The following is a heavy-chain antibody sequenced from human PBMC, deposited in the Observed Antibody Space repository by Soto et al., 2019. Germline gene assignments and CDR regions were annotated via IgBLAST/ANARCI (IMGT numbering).Heavy chain of an antibody. CDR1: GFTFTTYW. V-gene: IGHV3-74*03. J-gene: IGHJ4*02. D-gene: IGHD3-3*01. CDR2: ISRDGIGT. Sequence: GALRLSCAASGFTFTTYWMHWVRQAPGKGLVWVSRISRDGIGTTYAESVKGRFTISRDNTKNTLYLQMNSLRVEDTAVYYCGPLGNFGVVMGHWGQGTLVTVSS. CDR3: GPLGNFGVVMGH.